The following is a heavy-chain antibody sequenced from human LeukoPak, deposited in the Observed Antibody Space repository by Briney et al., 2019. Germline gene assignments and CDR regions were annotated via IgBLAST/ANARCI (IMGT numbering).Heavy chain of an antibody. CDR3: ARASYSYDINGWVPFDY. CDR2: IYTSGST. V-gene: IGHV4-61*02. J-gene: IGHJ4*02. Sequence: SETLSLTCTVSGNSISSGDNYWSWIRQPAGKGLEWIGRIYTSGSTNYNPSLKSRVTISGDTSRNQFSLRLSSVTAADTAVYYCARASYSYDINGWVPFDYWGQGTLVTVSS. CDR1: GNSISSGDNY. D-gene: IGHD3-22*01.